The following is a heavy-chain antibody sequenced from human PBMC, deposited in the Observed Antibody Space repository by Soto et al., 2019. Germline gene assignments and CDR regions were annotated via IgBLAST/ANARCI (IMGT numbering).Heavy chain of an antibody. CDR2: IYISGNT. Sequence: QVQLQESGPGLVKPSETLSLSCTVSGDSVSSYYWSWIRQLPGRGLEWIGYIYISGNTNYNPSLKSRVNISRETSKNQFSLNLKSVTAADTAVYYCARGVLSYYHYGMDVWGQGTTVTVSS. CDR3: ARGVLSYYHYGMDV. J-gene: IGHJ6*02. V-gene: IGHV4-59*02. CDR1: GDSVSSYY. D-gene: IGHD1-1*01.